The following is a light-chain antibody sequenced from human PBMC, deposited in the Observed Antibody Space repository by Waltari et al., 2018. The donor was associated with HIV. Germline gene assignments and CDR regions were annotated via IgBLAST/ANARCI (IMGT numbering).Light chain of an antibody. CDR3: GTWDSSLGVRV. Sequence: QSVLTQPPSVSAAPGQKVTISCSGSSSNIWRNYVSWYQQLPGAAPKPLIYDNTERPTRSPARFSGAKSGTSATLGITGLQTGDEADYYCGTWDSSLGVRVFGGGTKLTVL. CDR2: DNT. J-gene: IGLJ2*01. V-gene: IGLV1-51*01. CDR1: SSNIWRNY.